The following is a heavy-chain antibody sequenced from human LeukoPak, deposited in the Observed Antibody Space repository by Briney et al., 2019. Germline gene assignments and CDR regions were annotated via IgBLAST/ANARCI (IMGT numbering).Heavy chain of an antibody. CDR2: IRYDGSTK. V-gene: IGHV3-33*01. J-gene: IGHJ4*02. Sequence: SGGSLRLSCAASGFTFSNYGVHWVRQAPGKGLEWVAVIRYDGSTKYYADSVKGRFTISRDNSKNTVYLEMNSLRAEDTAVYFCARGKGLRTFDDWGQGTLVTVSS. D-gene: IGHD5-12*01. CDR1: GFTFSNYG. CDR3: ARGKGLRTFDD.